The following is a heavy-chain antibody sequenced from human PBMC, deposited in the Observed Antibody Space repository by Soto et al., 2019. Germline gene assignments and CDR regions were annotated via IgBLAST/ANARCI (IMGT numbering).Heavy chain of an antibody. CDR2: IYYTGST. D-gene: IGHD3-16*01. CDR3: AKGPNWDFVY. V-gene: IGHV4-59*08. J-gene: IGHJ4*02. Sequence: QVQLQESGPGLVKPSETLSLTCTVSGGSINSYYWSWIRQSPGKGLEWIGYIYYTGSTSYNPSLKRRVTLSVDTSKNQFFLKLSSVTAADTAVYYCAKGPNWDFVYWGQGTLTTVSS. CDR1: GGSINSYY.